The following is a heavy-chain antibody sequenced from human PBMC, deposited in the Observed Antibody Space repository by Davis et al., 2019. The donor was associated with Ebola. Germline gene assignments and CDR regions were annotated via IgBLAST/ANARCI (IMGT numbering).Heavy chain of an antibody. V-gene: IGHV1-2*06. CDR1: GYTFTDYN. Sequence: ASVKVSCKASGYTFTDYNIHWMRQAPGQGLEWLGRVILKSGATNYAQNFQGRVTMTRDTSISTAYMELSRLTSDDTAVYYCARGHNYGFEYWGQGTLVIVSS. J-gene: IGHJ4*02. D-gene: IGHD5-18*01. CDR2: VILKSGAT. CDR3: ARGHNYGFEY.